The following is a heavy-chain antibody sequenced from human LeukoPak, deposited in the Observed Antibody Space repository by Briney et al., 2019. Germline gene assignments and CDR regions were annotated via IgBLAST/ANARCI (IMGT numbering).Heavy chain of an antibody. V-gene: IGHV4-39*01. D-gene: IGHD3-22*01. J-gene: IGHJ5*02. CDR3: ARPNNYDSSGYHYNWFDP. CDR1: GGSISSSSYY. CDR2: IYYSGST. Sequence: SETLSLTCTVSGGSISSSSYYWGWIRQPPGKGLEWIGSIYYSGSTYYNPSLKSRVTISVDTSKNQFSLKLSSVTAADTAVYYCARPNNYDSSGYHYNWFDPWGQGTLVTVSS.